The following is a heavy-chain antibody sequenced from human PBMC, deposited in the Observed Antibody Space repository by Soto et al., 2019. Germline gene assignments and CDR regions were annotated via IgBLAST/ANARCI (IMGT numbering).Heavy chain of an antibody. Sequence: QVQLQQWGAGLLKPSETLSLTCAVYGGSFRGYYWSWIRQPPGKGLEWIGEIDYSGSTNYKPSLKSRVTILVDTSKNQFSLKLSSVTAADTAVYYCARGKRQLVLAYYDYYGMDVWGQGTTVTVSS. CDR1: GGSFRGYY. D-gene: IGHD6-6*01. CDR3: ARGKRQLVLAYYDYYGMDV. J-gene: IGHJ6*02. CDR2: IDYSGST. V-gene: IGHV4-34*01.